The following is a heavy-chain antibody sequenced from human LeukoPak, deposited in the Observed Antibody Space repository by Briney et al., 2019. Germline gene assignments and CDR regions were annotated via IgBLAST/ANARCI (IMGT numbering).Heavy chain of an antibody. Sequence: PGGSLRLSCAASGFTFDDYAIHWVRQAPGKGLEWVSGISWNSGVIGYADSVQGRFTISRDNAKNMVYLQMNSLRAEDTAVYYCAKFLSPVLWGQGTLVTVSS. CDR2: ISWNSGVI. D-gene: IGHD3-16*02. J-gene: IGHJ4*02. V-gene: IGHV3-9*01. CDR1: GFTFDDYA. CDR3: AKFLSPVL.